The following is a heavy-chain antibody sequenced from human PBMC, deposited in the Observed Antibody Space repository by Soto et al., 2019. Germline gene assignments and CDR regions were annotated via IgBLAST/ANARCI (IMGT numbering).Heavy chain of an antibody. Sequence: GGSLRLSCAASGFTFSSYGMHWVRQASGKGLEWVAVISYDGSNKYCADSVKGRFTISRDNSKNTLYLQMNSLRAEDTAVYYCAKAMVVVTAISGGGGFDKWGRGTLVTVSS. CDR2: ISYDGSNK. J-gene: IGHJ3*02. D-gene: IGHD2-21*02. CDR3: AKAMVVVTAISGGGGFDK. V-gene: IGHV3-30*18. CDR1: GFTFSSYG.